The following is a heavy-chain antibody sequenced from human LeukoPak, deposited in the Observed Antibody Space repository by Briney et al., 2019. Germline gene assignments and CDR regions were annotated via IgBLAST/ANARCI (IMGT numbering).Heavy chain of an antibody. J-gene: IGHJ4*02. CDR1: GYTFTSYG. CDR3: AREGYADYYFDY. Sequence: ASVKVSCKASGYTFTSYGFHWVRQAPGQGLEWMGGIIPIFGTANYAQKFQGRVTITADKSTSTAYMELSSLRSEDTAVYYCAREGYADYYFDYWGQGTLVTVSS. V-gene: IGHV1-69*06. D-gene: IGHD5-12*01. CDR2: IIPIFGTA.